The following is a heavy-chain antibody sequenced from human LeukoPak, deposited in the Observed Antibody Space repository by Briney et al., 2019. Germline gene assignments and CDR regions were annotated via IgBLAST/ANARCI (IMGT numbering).Heavy chain of an antibody. J-gene: IGHJ4*02. V-gene: IGHV1-18*01. D-gene: IGHD3-22*01. CDR2: IGAYNGKT. CDR3: ARAPEYYYDSSGYYPYYFDY. Sequence: GASVKVSCKASGYTFTSYGISWVRQAPGQGREWRGWIGAYNGKTNYAQKLQGRVTMTTDTSTSTASMALRSLRSDATAVYYCARAPEYYYDSSGYYPYYFDYWGQGTLVTVSS. CDR1: GYTFTSYG.